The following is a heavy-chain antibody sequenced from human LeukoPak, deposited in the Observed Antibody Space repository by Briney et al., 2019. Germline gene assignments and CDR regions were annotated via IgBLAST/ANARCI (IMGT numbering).Heavy chain of an antibody. CDR3: ARARKRITTVRGVLYCFDP. D-gene: IGHD3-10*01. CDR2: MDPNSGDT. V-gene: IGHV1-8*02. Sequence: ASVKVSCKASGYTFTSYDINWVRQATGQGLEWMGWMDPNSGDTGYAQKFQGRVTMTRNTSISTAYLELSSLRSEDTAVYYCARARKRITTVRGVLYCFDPWGQRTLVTASS. CDR1: GYTFTSYD. J-gene: IGHJ5*02.